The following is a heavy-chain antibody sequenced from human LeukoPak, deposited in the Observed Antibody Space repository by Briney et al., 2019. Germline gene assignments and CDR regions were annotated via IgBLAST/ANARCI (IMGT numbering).Heavy chain of an antibody. D-gene: IGHD3-10*01. CDR1: GYTFTGYY. CDR2: INPNSGGT. Sequence: ASVKVSCKASGYTFTGYYMHWVRQAPGQGLEWMGWINPNSGGTNYAQKFQGRVTMTRDTSISTAYMELSRLRPDDTAVYYCARMHPYTRLLWFGEDGMDVWGQGTTVTVSS. J-gene: IGHJ6*02. V-gene: IGHV1-2*02. CDR3: ARMHPYTRLLWFGEDGMDV.